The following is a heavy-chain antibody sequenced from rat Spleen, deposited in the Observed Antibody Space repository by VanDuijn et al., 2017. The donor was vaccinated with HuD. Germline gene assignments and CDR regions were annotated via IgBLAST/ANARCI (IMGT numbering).Heavy chain of an antibody. CDR2: ISTGGDNT. V-gene: IGHV5S13*01. Sequence: EVKLVESGGGSVQPGRSLKISCVASGLTLSDYVMAWVRQTPTKGLEWIASISTGGDNTYYRDSVKGRFTISRDDAKNTQYLQMDSLRSDDTATYYCTRHGGLRNWFAFWGQGTLVTVSS. CDR1: GLTLSDYV. J-gene: IGHJ3*01. CDR3: TRHGGLRNWFAF. D-gene: IGHD1-11*01.